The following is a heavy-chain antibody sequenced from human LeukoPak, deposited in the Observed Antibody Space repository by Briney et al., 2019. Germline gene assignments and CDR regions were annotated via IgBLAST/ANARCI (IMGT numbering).Heavy chain of an antibody. V-gene: IGHV3-11*01. Sequence: PGGSLRLSCAASGFTFSDYYMSWIRQAPGKGLEWISYISSNGRTIFYADSVKGRFTISRDNAKNPLFLQMNSLRAEDTAVYYCARPYYDSSGYPDGSFDIWGQGTMVTVSS. J-gene: IGHJ3*02. D-gene: IGHD3-22*01. CDR3: ARPYYDSSGYPDGSFDI. CDR2: ISSNGRTI. CDR1: GFTFSDYY.